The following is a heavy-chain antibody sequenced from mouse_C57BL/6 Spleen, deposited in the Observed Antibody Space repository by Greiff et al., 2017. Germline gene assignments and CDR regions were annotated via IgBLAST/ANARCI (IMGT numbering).Heavy chain of an antibody. CDR2: IYPGSGNT. J-gene: IGHJ3*01. D-gene: IGHD2-1*01. Sequence: QVQLQQSGAELVRPGASVKLSCKASGYTFTDYYINWVKQRPGQGLEWIARIYPGSGNTYYNEKFKGKATLTAEKSSSTAYMQLSSLTSEDSAVYFCARSGVYGIYGAYWGQGTLVTVSA. CDR1: GYTFTDYY. CDR3: ARSGVYGIYGAY. V-gene: IGHV1-76*01.